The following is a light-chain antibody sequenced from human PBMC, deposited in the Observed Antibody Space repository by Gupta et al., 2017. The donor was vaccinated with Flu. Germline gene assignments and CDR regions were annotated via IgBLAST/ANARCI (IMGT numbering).Light chain of an antibody. CDR3: GSCDGSRSPGV. Sequence: SNIGSNYVSWYQHHPGTAPKLLMYENKKRPSGIPDRFSASKSGTSATLGITGLQAGDEADYYCGSCDGSRSPGVFGGGTKLTVL. J-gene: IGLJ3*02. CDR2: ENK. V-gene: IGLV1-51*02. CDR1: SNIGSNY.